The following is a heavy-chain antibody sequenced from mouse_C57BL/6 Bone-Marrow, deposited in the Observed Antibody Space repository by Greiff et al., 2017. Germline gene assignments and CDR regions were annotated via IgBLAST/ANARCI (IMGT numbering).Heavy chain of an antibody. CDR3: ERRYDYDIYYYAMDY. D-gene: IGHD2-4*01. J-gene: IGHJ4*01. CDR2: IYPRSGNT. Sequence: QVQLQQSGAELARPGASVKLSCKASGYTFTSYGISWVKQRTGQGLEWIGEIYPRSGNTYYNEKFKGKATLTADKSSSTAYMELRSLTSEDSAVYFGERRYDYDIYYYAMDYGGQGTSVTVSS. CDR1: GYTFTSYG. V-gene: IGHV1-81*01.